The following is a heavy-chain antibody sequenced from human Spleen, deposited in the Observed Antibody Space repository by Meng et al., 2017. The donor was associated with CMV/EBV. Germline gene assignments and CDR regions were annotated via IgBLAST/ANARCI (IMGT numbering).Heavy chain of an antibody. D-gene: IGHD6-6*01. CDR1: GFTFSPYN. V-gene: IGHV3-21*01. CDR2: ISSSSSYI. CDR3: ARFHSSSDPGVYYYYYYGMDV. J-gene: IGHJ6*02. Sequence: GESLKISCAASGFTFSPYNMNWVRQAPGKGLEWVSSISSSSSYIYYADSVKGRFTISRDNAKNSLYLQMNSLRAEDTAVYYCARFHSSSDPGVYYYYYYGMDVWGQGTTVTVSS.